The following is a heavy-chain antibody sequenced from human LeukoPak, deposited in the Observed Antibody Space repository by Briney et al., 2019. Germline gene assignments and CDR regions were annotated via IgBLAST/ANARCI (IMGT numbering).Heavy chain of an antibody. V-gene: IGHV7-4-1*02. CDR1: GYTFISSG. CDR3: ARVRYTSGLYYFES. J-gene: IGHJ4*02. D-gene: IGHD6-19*01. Sequence: ASVKVSCKASGYTFISSGMSWVRQAPGQGLEWMGWVNSNTGNPTYAQGFTGRFVFSWDTSASTAYLQISSLKAEDTAVYYCARVRYTSGLYYFESWGQGTLVTVSS. CDR2: VNSNTGNP.